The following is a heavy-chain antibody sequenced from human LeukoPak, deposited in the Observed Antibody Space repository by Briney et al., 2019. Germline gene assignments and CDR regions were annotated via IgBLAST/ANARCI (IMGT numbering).Heavy chain of an antibody. V-gene: IGHV3-48*03. CDR3: ARPETTVTSNYYYYGMDV. J-gene: IGHJ6*02. CDR2: ISSSGSTI. D-gene: IGHD4-17*01. CDR1: GFTFSNYE. Sequence: PGGSLRLSCAASGFTFSNYEMNWVRQAPGKGLEGVSYISSSGSTIYYADSVKGRFTISRDNAKNSLYLQMNSLRAEDTAVYYCARPETTVTSNYYYYGMDVWGQGTTVTVSS.